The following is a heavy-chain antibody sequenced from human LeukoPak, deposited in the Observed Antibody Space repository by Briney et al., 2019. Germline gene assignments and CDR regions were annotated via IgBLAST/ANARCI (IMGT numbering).Heavy chain of an antibody. J-gene: IGHJ4*02. D-gene: IGHD6-13*01. CDR1: GFTFSSYW. CDR3: AKSDWAQSIAAAGEYYFDY. Sequence: PGGSLRLSCAASGFTFSSYWMHWVRQAPGKGLVWVSRINSDGSSTSYADSVKGRFTISRDNAKNTLYLQMNSLRAEDTAVYYCAKSDWAQSIAAAGEYYFDYWGQGTLVTVSS. V-gene: IGHV3-74*01. CDR2: INSDGSST.